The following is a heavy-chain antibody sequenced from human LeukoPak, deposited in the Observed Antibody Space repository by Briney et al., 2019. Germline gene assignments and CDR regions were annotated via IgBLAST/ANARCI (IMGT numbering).Heavy chain of an antibody. CDR3: TTLYGGSLDY. J-gene: IGHJ4*02. CDR1: GFTFSNYA. D-gene: IGHD5-12*01. V-gene: IGHV3-23*01. CDR2: ISGSGDST. Sequence: GGSLRLSCAASGFTFSNYAMSWVRQAPGKGLEWVSAISGSGDSTYYADSVKGRFTISRDNAKNTLFLQMNSLRAEDTAMYYCTTLYGGSLDYWGQGTLVTVSS.